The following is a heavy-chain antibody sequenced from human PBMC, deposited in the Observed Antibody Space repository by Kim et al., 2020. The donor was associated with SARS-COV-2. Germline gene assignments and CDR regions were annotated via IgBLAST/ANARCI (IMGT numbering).Heavy chain of an antibody. J-gene: IGHJ5*02. CDR3: ARGVGWFDP. Sequence: GGSLRLSCAASGVTVRGYWMSWVRQAPGKGMEWVANIKGDGSEKNYVDSVKGRFTISRDDAKNSLDLQMSSLRGEDTAVYYCARGVGWFDPWGRGTLVTVSS. V-gene: IGHV3-7*04. CDR2: IKGDGSEK. CDR1: GVTVRGYW.